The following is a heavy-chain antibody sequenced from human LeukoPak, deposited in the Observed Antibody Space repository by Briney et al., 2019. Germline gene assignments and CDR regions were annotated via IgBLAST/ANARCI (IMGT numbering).Heavy chain of an antibody. J-gene: IGHJ5*02. CDR3: AKDKSKTVTTKGFDP. CDR1: GFTFSSHG. V-gene: IGHV3-30*18. CDR2: IPYDGSYQ. Sequence: GGSLRLSCAASGFTFSSHGMHWVRQAPGKGLEWVAVIPYDGSYQYYADSVRGRFTISRDNSKNTLYLQMNSLRAEDTAVYYCAKDKSKTVTTKGFDPWGQGTLVTVSS. D-gene: IGHD4-17*01.